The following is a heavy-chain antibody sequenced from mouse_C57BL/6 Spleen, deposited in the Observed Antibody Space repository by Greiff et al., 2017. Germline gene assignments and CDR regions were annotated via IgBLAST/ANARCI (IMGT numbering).Heavy chain of an antibody. CDR1: GYTFTSYW. J-gene: IGHJ4*01. V-gene: IGHV1-69*01. Sequence: VQLQQPGAELVMPGASVKLSCKASGYTFTSYWMHWVKQRPGQGLEWIGEIDPSDSYTNYNQKFKGKSTLTVDKSSSTAYMQLSSLTSEDSAVYYCARGGRGGYYAMDYWGQGTSVTVSS. CDR2: IDPSDSYT. CDR3: ARGGRGGYYAMDY.